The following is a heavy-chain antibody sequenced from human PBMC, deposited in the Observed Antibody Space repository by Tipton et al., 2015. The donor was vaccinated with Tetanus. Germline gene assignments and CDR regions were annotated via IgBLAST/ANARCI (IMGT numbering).Heavy chain of an antibody. CDR1: GLDFSNYG. J-gene: IGHJ4*02. Sequence: SLRLSCVTSGLDFSNYGITWVRQAPGKGPEWVSTISTGSQTYFADSVRGRFTVSRDNSNNLLYLQMNSLGAEDTAVYHCAKMYGSGTYNNLVDYWGPGTLVTVSS. CDR2: ISTGSQT. V-gene: IGHV3-23*05. CDR3: AKMYGSGTYNNLVDY. D-gene: IGHD3-10*01.